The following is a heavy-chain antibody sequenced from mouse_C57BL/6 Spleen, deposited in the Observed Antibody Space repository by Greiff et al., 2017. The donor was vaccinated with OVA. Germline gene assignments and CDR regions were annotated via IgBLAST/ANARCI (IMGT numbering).Heavy chain of an antibody. CDR3: ARCPDDGFDY. Sequence: EVHLVESGPELVKPGASVKIPCKASGYTFTDYNMDWVKQSHGKSLEWIGDINPNNGGTIYNQKFKGKATLTVDKSSSTAYMELRSLTSEDAAVYYCARCPDDGFDYWGQGTTLTVSS. V-gene: IGHV1-18*01. CDR2: INPNNGGT. J-gene: IGHJ2*01. CDR1: GYTFTDYN. D-gene: IGHD2-12*01.